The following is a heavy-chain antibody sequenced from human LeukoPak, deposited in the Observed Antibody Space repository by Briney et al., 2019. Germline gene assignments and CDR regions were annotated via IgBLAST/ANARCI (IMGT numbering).Heavy chain of an antibody. Sequence: SETLSLTCTVPGGSISTTNWWTWVRQSPGKGLEWIGEIYHSGSTNYNPALNSRVTISVDKANNQFSLKLSSVTAADTAVYYCARDLRINKGRGVMISVAFDIWGQGTMVTVSS. V-gene: IGHV4-4*02. J-gene: IGHJ3*02. CDR2: IYHSGST. CDR3: ARDLRINKGRGVMISVAFDI. CDR1: GGSISTTNW. D-gene: IGHD3-10*01.